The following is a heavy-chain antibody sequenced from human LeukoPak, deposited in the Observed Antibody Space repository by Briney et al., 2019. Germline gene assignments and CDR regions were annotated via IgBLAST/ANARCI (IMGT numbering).Heavy chain of an antibody. Sequence: GGSLRLSCAASGFTFSIFAMHWVRQAPGKQLEYVSAITSNGGSTYYADSVKGRFTISRDNSKNTLYLQMGSLRPEDMAVYYCARDYGNYPYPEVTLDLWGQGTLVTVSS. CDR3: ARDYGNYPYPEVTLDL. D-gene: IGHD4-11*01. CDR2: ITSNGGST. CDR1: GFTFSIFA. V-gene: IGHV3-64*02. J-gene: IGHJ5*02.